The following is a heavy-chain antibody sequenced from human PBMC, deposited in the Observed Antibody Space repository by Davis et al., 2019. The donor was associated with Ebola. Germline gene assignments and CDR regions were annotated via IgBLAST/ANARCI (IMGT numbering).Heavy chain of an antibody. CDR1: PFPFSGSA. J-gene: IGHJ4*02. V-gene: IGHV3-73*01. CDR3: TPSSSYGYDY. D-gene: IGHD6-13*01. CDR2: IRSKANSYAT. Sequence: PGGSLRLSCAASPFPFSGSAMHWVRQASGKGLEWVGRIRSKANSYATAYAASGKGRFTISRDDSKNTAYLQMNSLKTEDTAVYYCTPSSSYGYDYWGQGTLVTVYS.